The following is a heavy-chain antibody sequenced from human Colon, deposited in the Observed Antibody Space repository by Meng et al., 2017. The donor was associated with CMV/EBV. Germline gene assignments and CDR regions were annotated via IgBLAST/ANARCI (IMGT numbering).Heavy chain of an antibody. D-gene: IGHD2-2*01. V-gene: IGHV1-69*05. CDR3: ARGYCSSTSCYARAYFQH. J-gene: IGHJ1*01. CDR2: IIPIFGTA. CDR1: AGTFSSYA. Sequence: SVKVSCKASAGTFSSYAISWVRQAPGQGLEWMGGIIPIFGTANYAQKFQGRVTITTDESTSTAYMELSSLRSEDTAVYYCARGYCSSTSCYARAYFQHWGKGTLVTVSS.